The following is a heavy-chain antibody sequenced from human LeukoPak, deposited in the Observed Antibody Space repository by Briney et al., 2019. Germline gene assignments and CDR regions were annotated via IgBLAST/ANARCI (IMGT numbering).Heavy chain of an antibody. CDR1: GFTFSSYT. CDR3: AKDGGLWVSAHWGDS. D-gene: IGHD7-27*01. CDR2: ITTSDGST. V-gene: IGHV3-23*01. J-gene: IGHJ4*02. Sequence: GGSLRLSCAASGFTFSSYTMSWVRQAPGKGLEWVSTITTSDGSTYYADSVKGRFTVSRDNSKNTLFLQMNSLRAEDTAVYYCAKDGGLWVSAHWGDSWGRGTLVTVSS.